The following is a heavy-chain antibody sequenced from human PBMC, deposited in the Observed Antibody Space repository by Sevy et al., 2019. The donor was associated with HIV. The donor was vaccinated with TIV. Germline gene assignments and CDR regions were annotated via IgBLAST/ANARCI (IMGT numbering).Heavy chain of an antibody. D-gene: IGHD3-22*01. CDR2: IYYSGST. V-gene: IGHV4-31*03. Sequence: SETLSLTCTVSGGSISSGGYYWSWIRQHPGKGLEWIGYIYYSGSTYYNPSLKSRVTISVDTSKNQFSLRLGSVTAADTAVYYCARGRDYDSSGLDYWGQGTLVTVSS. CDR3: ARGRDYDSSGLDY. CDR1: GGSISSGGYY. J-gene: IGHJ4*02.